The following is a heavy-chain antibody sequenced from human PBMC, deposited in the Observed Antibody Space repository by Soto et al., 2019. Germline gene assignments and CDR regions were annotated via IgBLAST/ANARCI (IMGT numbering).Heavy chain of an antibody. CDR1: GVSVSSGSFY. V-gene: IGHV4-61*01. D-gene: IGHD4-17*01. J-gene: IGHJ4*02. Sequence: PSETLSLTCTVSGVSVSSGSFYWAWIRQPPGKGLEWIGFGSYSGTTNYKPSLKSRVPISVDTSRSQISLKVSSLTAADTAAYYCARGATVTQYDYWGQGTLVTVSS. CDR3: ARGATVTQYDY. CDR2: GSYSGTT.